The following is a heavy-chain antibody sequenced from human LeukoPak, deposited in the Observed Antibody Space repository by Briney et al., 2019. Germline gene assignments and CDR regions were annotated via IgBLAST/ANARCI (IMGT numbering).Heavy chain of an antibody. J-gene: IGHJ4*02. CDR3: ARHTMADY. CDR1: GFTFSSYA. Sequence: PGRSLRLSCAASGFTFSSYAMHWVRQAPGKGLKWVAVISYDGSNKYYADSVKGRFTISRDNSKNTLYLQMNSLRAEDTAVYYCARHTMADYWGQGTLVTVSS. CDR2: ISYDGSNK. V-gene: IGHV3-30-3*01. D-gene: IGHD2-8*01.